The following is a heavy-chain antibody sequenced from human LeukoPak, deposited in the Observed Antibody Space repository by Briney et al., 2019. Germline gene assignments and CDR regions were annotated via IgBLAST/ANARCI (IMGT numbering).Heavy chain of an antibody. D-gene: IGHD3-22*01. CDR1: GFTFSSYG. CDR3: AKKYDSSGYYPGYFDY. CDR2: IRDDGSNK. Sequence: GGSLRLSCAASGFTFSSYGMHWVRQAPGKGLEWVAFIRDDGSNKYYADSVKGRFTISRDNSKNTLYLQMNSLRAEDTAVYYRAKKYDSSGYYPGYFDYWGQGTLVTVSS. V-gene: IGHV3-30*02. J-gene: IGHJ4*02.